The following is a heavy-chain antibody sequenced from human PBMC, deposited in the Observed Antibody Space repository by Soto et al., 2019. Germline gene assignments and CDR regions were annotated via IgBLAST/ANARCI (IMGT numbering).Heavy chain of an antibody. CDR1: GYTFTGYY. J-gene: IGHJ4*02. V-gene: IGHV1-2*02. CDR3: ASTTRVIQQLVTYFDY. CDR2: INPNSGGT. D-gene: IGHD6-13*01. Sequence: ASVPVSRKASGYTFTGYYMHLLRQAPAAGLEWMGWINPNSGGTNYAQKFQRRVTMTRDTSISKAYMELSRLTSDDTAVYDCASTTRVIQQLVTYFDYWGQGTLVTVSS.